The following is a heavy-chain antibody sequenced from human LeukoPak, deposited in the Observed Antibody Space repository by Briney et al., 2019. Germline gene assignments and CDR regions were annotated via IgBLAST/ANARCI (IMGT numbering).Heavy chain of an antibody. V-gene: IGHV3-21*01. J-gene: IGHJ4*02. D-gene: IGHD6-19*01. CDR3: ARGSVRGDY. CDR2: ISGGSNHI. CDR1: GFTLSSFT. Sequence: GGSLRLSCAASGFTLSSFTMNWVRQAPGKGLEWVSCISGGSNHIYYADSVKGRFTISRDNAKNSLYLQMNSLRAEDTAVYYCARGSVRGDYWGQGTLVTVSS.